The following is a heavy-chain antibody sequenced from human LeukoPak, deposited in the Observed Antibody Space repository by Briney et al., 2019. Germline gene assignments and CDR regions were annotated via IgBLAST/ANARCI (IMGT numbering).Heavy chain of an antibody. CDR1: GFTFDDYA. CDR3: AKGGSSSSPFDY. J-gene: IGHJ4*02. CDR2: ISGDGGST. D-gene: IGHD6-13*01. Sequence: GGSLRLSCAASGFTFDDYAMHWVRQTPGKGLEWVSLISGDGGSTYYADSVKGRFTISRDNSKNSLYLQMNSLRTEDTALYYCAKGGSSSSPFDYWGQGTLVTVSS. V-gene: IGHV3-43*02.